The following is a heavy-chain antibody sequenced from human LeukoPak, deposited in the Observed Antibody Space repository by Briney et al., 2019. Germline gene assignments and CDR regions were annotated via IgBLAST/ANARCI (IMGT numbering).Heavy chain of an antibody. CDR3: ARPGVGAKSFVDY. CDR2: VYPGDSDT. V-gene: IGHV5-51*01. CDR1: GYSFTNYW. D-gene: IGHD1-26*01. J-gene: IGHJ4*02. Sequence: GESLKISCKGFGYSFTNYWIGWVRQMPGKGLEWMGIVYPGDSDTRYSPSSQGQVTISADKSISTAFLQWSSLKASDTAVYYCARPGVGAKSFVDYWGQGTLVTVSS.